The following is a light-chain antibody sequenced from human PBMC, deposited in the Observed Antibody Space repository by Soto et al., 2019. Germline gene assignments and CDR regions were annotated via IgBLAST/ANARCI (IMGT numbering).Light chain of an antibody. CDR1: SSDIGGSDY. CDR2: EVS. CDR3: SSYVTSGTLV. V-gene: IGLV2-14*01. J-gene: IGLJ7*01. Sequence: QSALTQAASVSGAPGQSITISCTGTSSDIGGSDYVSWYQKHPGKAPKVIIYEVSDRPSGVSDRFSGYKSGNTASLTISGLQAEDEADYYCSSYVTSGTLVFGGGTQLTVL.